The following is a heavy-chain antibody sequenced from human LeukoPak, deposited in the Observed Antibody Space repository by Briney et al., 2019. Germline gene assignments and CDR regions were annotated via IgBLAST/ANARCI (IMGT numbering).Heavy chain of an antibody. J-gene: IGHJ4*02. D-gene: IGHD6-13*01. CDR1: GSIFSSYW. V-gene: IGHV3-7*01. Sequence: GGSLRLSCAVSGSIFSSYWMTWVRQAPGKGLEWVPNIDQDGSGKSYVDSVKGRFTISRDNAKNSLYLEMNSLRAEDTALYYCVRDQGAAGDYWGQGTLVIVSS. CDR3: VRDQGAAGDY. CDR2: IDQDGSGK.